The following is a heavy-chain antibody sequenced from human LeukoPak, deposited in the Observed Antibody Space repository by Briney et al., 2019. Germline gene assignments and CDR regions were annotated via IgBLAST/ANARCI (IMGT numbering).Heavy chain of an antibody. D-gene: IGHD2-8*01. CDR2: IYYSGST. CDR1: GGFVNSGVYY. J-gene: IGHJ4*02. Sequence: PSETLSLTCTVSGGFVNSGVYYWSWIRQPPGKGLEYIGYIYYSGSTNYNPSLKSRVTISVDTSKNQFSLKLSSVTAADTAVYYCVAPRTNPGFVDYWGQGTLVTVSS. V-gene: IGHV4-61*08. CDR3: VAPRTNPGFVDY.